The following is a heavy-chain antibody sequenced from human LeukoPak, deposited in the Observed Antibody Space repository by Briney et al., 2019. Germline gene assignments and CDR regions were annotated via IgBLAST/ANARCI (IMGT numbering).Heavy chain of an antibody. Sequence: ASVKVSCKASGGTFSNYAISWVRQAPGQGLEWMGRIIPIFGTTNYAQKFQGRVTITTDESTSTAYMELSSLRSEDTAVYHCARWGEANYYDTSGYYLYYYWGPGTLVTVSS. V-gene: IGHV1-69*05. J-gene: IGHJ4*02. CDR3: ARWGEANYYDTSGYYLYYY. CDR1: GGTFSNYA. D-gene: IGHD3-22*01. CDR2: IIPIFGTT.